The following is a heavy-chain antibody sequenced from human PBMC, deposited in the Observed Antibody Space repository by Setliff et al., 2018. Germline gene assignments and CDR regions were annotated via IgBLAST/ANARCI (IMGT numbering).Heavy chain of an antibody. D-gene: IGHD3-10*01. CDR2: FYHSGST. CDR3: ARSSYYASGNSHNYYMDV. J-gene: IGHJ6*03. Sequence: SETLSLTCTVSGGSLSDSIRYYAVFWGWIRQPPGKGLEWIGYFYHSGSTNYNPSLKGRVTMTSDTSRNQLSLKLTSVSAADTAIYYCARSSYYASGNSHNYYMDVWGKGTAVTVSS. V-gene: IGHV4-61*05. CDR1: GGSLSDSIRYYAVF.